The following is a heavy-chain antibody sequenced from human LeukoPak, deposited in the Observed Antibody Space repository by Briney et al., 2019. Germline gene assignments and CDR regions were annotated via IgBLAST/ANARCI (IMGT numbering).Heavy chain of an antibody. Sequence: ASVKVSCKASGYTFTSYGISWVRQAPGQGLEWMGWISAYNGNTNYAQKFQGRVTMTRDTSISTAYMELSRLRSDDTAVYYCARDDYDFWSGYREFDYWGQGTLVTVSS. D-gene: IGHD3-3*01. J-gene: IGHJ4*02. CDR3: ARDDYDFWSGYREFDY. V-gene: IGHV1-18*01. CDR2: ISAYNGNT. CDR1: GYTFTSYG.